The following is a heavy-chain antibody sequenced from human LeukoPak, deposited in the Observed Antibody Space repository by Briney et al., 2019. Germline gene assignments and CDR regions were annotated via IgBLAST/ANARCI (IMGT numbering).Heavy chain of an antibody. CDR3: ATVSVVPAAMGYYYMDV. CDR1: GYTLTELS. CDR2: FDPEDGET. J-gene: IGHJ6*03. D-gene: IGHD2-2*01. Sequence: GASVKVSCKVSGYTLTELSMHWVRQAPGKGLEWMGGFDPEDGETIYAQKFQGRVTMTEDTSTDTAYMELSSLRSEDTAVYYCATVSVVPAAMGYYYMDVWGKGTTVTVSS. V-gene: IGHV1-24*01.